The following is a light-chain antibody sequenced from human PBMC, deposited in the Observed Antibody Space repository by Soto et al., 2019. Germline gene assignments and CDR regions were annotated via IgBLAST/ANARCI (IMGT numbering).Light chain of an antibody. CDR1: QNIASN. Sequence: EILMTQSPGTLSVSPGERATLSCRASQNIASNLAWYQHKPGQPPRLLMYGASTRATNISARFSGSGSGTEFTLTISSLQSEDFAVYYCQQYDNWPPMYTFGQWTRLEIK. CDR3: QQYDNWPPMYT. CDR2: GAS. V-gene: IGKV3-15*01. J-gene: IGKJ2*01.